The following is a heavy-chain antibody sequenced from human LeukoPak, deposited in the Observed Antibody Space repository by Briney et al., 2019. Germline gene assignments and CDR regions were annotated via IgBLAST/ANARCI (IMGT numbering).Heavy chain of an antibody. CDR2: ISAYNGNT. V-gene: IGHV1-18*01. D-gene: IGHD3-22*01. CDR3: ARDHYYDSSGYTRSADY. Sequence: ASVKVSCKASGYTFTSYGISWVRQAPGQGLEWMGWISAYNGNTNYAQKLQGRVTMTTDTSTSTAYMELRSLTSDDTAVYYCARDHYYDSSGYTRSADYWGQGTLVTVSS. CDR1: GYTFTSYG. J-gene: IGHJ4*02.